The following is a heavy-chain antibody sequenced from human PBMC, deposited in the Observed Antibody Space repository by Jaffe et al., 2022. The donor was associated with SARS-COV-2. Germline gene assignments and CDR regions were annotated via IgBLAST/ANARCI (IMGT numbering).Heavy chain of an antibody. CDR1: GFTFSSYG. V-gene: IGHV3-33*01. CDR3: ARNGGIQLWLGHIDY. D-gene: IGHD5-18*01. J-gene: IGHJ4*02. CDR2: IWYDGSNK. Sequence: QVQLVESGGGVVQPGRSLRLSCAASGFTFSSYGMHWVRQAPGKGLEWVAVIWYDGSNKYYADSVKGRFTISRDNSKNTLYLQMNSLRAEDTAVYYCARNGGIQLWLGHIDYWGQGTLVTVSS.